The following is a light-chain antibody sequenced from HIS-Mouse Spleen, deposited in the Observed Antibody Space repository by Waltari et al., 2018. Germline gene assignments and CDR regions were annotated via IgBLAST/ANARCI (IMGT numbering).Light chain of an antibody. CDR2: DVS. Sequence: QSALTQPASVSGSPGQSLTISCTGTSSDPGGSNSVPWYQQHPCKAPKLMVYDVSNRPSGVSNRFSGSKSGNTASLTISGLQAEDEADYYCCSYAGSSTWVFGGGTKLTVL. V-gene: IGLV2-14*03. J-gene: IGLJ3*02. CDR3: CSYAGSSTWV. CDR1: SSDPGGSNS.